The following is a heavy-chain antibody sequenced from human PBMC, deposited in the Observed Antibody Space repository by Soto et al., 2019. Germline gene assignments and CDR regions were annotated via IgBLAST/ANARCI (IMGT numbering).Heavy chain of an antibody. J-gene: IGHJ3*02. Sequence: SETLSLTCTVSGGSVSSGSYYWSWIRQPPGKGLEWIGYIYCSGSTNYNPSLKSRVTISVDTSKNQFSLKLSSVTAADKAVYYCAREEASWSSGYYPNDAFDIWGQGTMVTVSS. CDR1: GGSVSSGSYY. CDR3: AREEASWSSGYYPNDAFDI. D-gene: IGHD3-22*01. V-gene: IGHV4-61*01. CDR2: IYCSGST.